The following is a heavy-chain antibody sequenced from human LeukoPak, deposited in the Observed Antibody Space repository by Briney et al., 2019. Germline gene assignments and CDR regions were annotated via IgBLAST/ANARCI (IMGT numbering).Heavy chain of an antibody. D-gene: IGHD5-18*01. CDR3: ARGREQLWSYYFDY. CDR1: GGSFSGYY. J-gene: IGHJ4*02. Sequence: SETLSLTCAVYGGSFSGYYWSWIRQPPGKGLEWIGEINHSGSTNYNPPLKSRVTISVDTSKNQFSLKLSSVTAADTAVYYCARGREQLWSYYFDYWGQGTLVTVSS. CDR2: INHSGST. V-gene: IGHV4-34*01.